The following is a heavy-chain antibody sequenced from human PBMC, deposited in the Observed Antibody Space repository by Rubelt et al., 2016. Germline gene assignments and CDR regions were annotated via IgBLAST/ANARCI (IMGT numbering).Heavy chain of an antibody. CDR2: ISSSGSTI. V-gene: IGHV3-11*04. D-gene: IGHD6-19*01. CDR3: ARDTMPILAVGGDLDY. Sequence: YISSSGSTIYYADSVKGRFTISRDNAKNSLYLQMNSLRSEDSAVYYCARDTMPILAVGGDLDYWGQGTLVTVSS. J-gene: IGHJ4*02.